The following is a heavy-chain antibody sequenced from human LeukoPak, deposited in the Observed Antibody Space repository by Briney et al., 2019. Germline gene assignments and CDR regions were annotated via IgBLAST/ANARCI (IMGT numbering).Heavy chain of an antibody. Sequence: ASVKVSCKASGYTFTSYGISWVRQAPGQGLEWMGWISAYNGNTNYAQKLQGRVTMTTDTSTSTAYMELRGLRSDDTAVYYCARISMGGQAFDIWGQGTMVTVSS. CDR2: ISAYNGNT. J-gene: IGHJ3*02. D-gene: IGHD3-10*01. CDR3: ARISMGGQAFDI. CDR1: GYTFTSYG. V-gene: IGHV1-18*01.